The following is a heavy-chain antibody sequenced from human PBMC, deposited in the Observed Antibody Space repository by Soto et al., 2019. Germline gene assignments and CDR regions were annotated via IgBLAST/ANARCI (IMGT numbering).Heavy chain of an antibody. CDR3: TRVGGYYGDYPNFDY. CDR2: IYYSGST. J-gene: IGHJ4*02. V-gene: IGHV4-59*01. CDR1: GGSIRGYY. D-gene: IGHD4-17*01. Sequence: PSETLSLTCTVYGGSIRGYYWSWIRQPPGKGLEWIGNIYYSGSTNYNPSRKSRVTMSVDMSKNQVSLKLSSVTAADTAVYYCTRVGGYYGDYPNFDYWGQGALVTVSS.